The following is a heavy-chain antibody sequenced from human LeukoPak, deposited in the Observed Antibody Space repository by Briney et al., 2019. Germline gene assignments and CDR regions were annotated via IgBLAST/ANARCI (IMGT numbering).Heavy chain of an antibody. J-gene: IGHJ3*02. CDR2: IYTSGST. Sequence: SETLSLTCTVSGGSINSGSYYWRWIRQPAGKGLEWIGRIYTSGSTNYNPSLKSRITISLNTSKNQFSLKLSSVTAADTAMYYCARRATTGLRTFDIWGQGTMVTVSS. D-gene: IGHD1-26*01. V-gene: IGHV4-61*02. CDR3: ARRATTGLRTFDI. CDR1: GGSINSGSYY.